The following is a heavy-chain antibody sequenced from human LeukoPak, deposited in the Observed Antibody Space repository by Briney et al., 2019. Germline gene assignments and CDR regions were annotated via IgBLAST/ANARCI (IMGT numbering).Heavy chain of an antibody. CDR3: ARAGSGSYYTIFDY. V-gene: IGHV3-21*01. CDR1: GFTFSSYS. D-gene: IGHD1-26*01. J-gene: IGHJ4*02. CDR2: ITSSSSYI. Sequence: GGSLRLSCAASGFTFSSYSMHWVRQAPGKGLEWVSSITSSSSYIYYAGSVKGRFTISRDNAKNSLFLQMNSLRAEDTALYYCARAGSGSYYTIFDYWGQGTLVTVSS.